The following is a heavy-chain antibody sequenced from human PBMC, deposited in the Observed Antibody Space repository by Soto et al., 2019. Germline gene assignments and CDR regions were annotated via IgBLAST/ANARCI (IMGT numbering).Heavy chain of an antibody. D-gene: IGHD5-18*01. V-gene: IGHV1-18*01. Sequence: QAQLVQSGAEVKKPGASVNVSCKASGYDYVTYAITWVRQRPGQGLEWMGWISTLNGNTNYAQNFQGRVTMTTDTSTRIVHLALRSLRSADTAAYYCARRVQVWLPDYYGMDVWGQGTTVTVSS. CDR1: GYDYVTYA. CDR3: ARRVQVWLPDYYGMDV. J-gene: IGHJ6*02. CDR2: ISTLNGNT.